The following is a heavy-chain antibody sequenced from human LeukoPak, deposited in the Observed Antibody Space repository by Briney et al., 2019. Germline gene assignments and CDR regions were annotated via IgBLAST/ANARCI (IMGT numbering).Heavy chain of an antibody. CDR2: VNPSSGSP. CDR1: GYTFTSNY. CDR3: ARDRGRTMLVDH. J-gene: IGHJ5*02. V-gene: IGHV1-46*01. Sequence: ASVKVSCKASGYTFTSNYMHWVRQAPGQGLEWMGMVNPSSGSPRYAKTVQGRVTMTRDTSTSTVYMEMSSLRSEDTAVYYCARDRGRTMLVDHWGQGTLVTVSS. D-gene: IGHD1-7*01.